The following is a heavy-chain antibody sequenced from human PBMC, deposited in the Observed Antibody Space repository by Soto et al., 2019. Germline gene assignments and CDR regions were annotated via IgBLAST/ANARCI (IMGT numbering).Heavy chain of an antibody. CDR3: ARDQSYGGAFDY. Sequence: GASVKVSCKASGYTFTSYGISWVRQAPGQGLEWMGWISAYNGNTNYVQKLQGRVTMTTDTSTSTAYMELRSLRSDDTAAYYCARDQSYGGAFDYWGQGTLVTVS. CDR1: GYTFTSYG. J-gene: IGHJ4*02. CDR2: ISAYNGNT. D-gene: IGHD2-21*01. V-gene: IGHV1-18*01.